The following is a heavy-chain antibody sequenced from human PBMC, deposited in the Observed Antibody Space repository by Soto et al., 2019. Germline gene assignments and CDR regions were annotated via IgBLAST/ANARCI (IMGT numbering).Heavy chain of an antibody. J-gene: IGHJ6*02. CDR3: ASHSIAVAGHYYYYGMDV. D-gene: IGHD6-19*01. Sequence: GESLKIFCKGSGYSFTSYWIGWVRQMPGKGLEWMGIIYPGDSDTRYSPSFQGQVTISADKSISTAYLQWSSLKASDTAMYYCASHSIAVAGHYYYYGMDVWGQGTTVTVSS. CDR2: IYPGDSDT. V-gene: IGHV5-51*01. CDR1: GYSFTSYW.